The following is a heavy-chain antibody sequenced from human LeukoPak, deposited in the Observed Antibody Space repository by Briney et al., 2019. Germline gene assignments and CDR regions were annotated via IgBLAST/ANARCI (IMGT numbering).Heavy chain of an antibody. V-gene: IGHV4-59*01. Sequence: SETLSLTCTVSGGSISSYYWSWIRQPPGKGLEWIGYIYYSGSTNYNPSLKSRVTISVDTSKNQFSLKLSSVTAADTAVYYCARVTRGYSGYDYLDYWGQGTLVTVSS. CDR3: ARVTRGYSGYDYLDY. D-gene: IGHD5-12*01. CDR2: IYYSGST. J-gene: IGHJ4*02. CDR1: GGSISSYY.